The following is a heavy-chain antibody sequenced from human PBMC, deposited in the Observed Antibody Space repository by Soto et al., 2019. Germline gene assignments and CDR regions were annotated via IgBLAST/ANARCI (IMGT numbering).Heavy chain of an antibody. CDR2: INPNSGGT. Sequence: ASVKVSCKASGYTFTDYCTHWVRQAPGQGLEWMGWINPNSGGTNYAQEFQGRVTMTRDTSISTAYMELRGLRSDDTAVYYCARDPGYSSSWFDFWGQGTLVTVSS. J-gene: IGHJ4*02. CDR3: ARDPGYSSSWFDF. CDR1: GYTFTDYC. V-gene: IGHV1-2*02. D-gene: IGHD6-13*01.